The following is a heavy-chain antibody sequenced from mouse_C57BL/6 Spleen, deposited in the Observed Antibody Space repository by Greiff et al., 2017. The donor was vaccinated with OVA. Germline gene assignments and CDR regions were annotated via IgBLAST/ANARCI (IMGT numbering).Heavy chain of an antibody. V-gene: IGHV1-53*01. CDR2: INPSNGGT. J-gene: IGHJ1*03. D-gene: IGHD1-1*01. Sequence: VQLQQSGTELVKPGASVKLSCKASGYTFTSYWMHWVKQRPGQGLEWIGNINPSNGGTNYNEKFKSKATLTVDKSSSTAYMQLSSLTSEDSAVYYWAKSPLLRSDWYFDVWGTGTTVTVSS. CDR3: AKSPLLRSDWYFDV. CDR1: GYTFTSYW.